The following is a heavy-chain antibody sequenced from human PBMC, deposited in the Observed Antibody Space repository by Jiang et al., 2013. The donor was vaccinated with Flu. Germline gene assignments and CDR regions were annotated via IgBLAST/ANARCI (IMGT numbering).Heavy chain of an antibody. CDR3: ARDDASDWYYDL. V-gene: IGHV3-33*01. CDR1: GFSFSNYG. D-gene: IGHD2-2*01. CDR2: IWYDGSKK. Sequence: PGRSLRLSCAASGFSFSNYGMHWVRQAPGKGLKWVAVIWYDGSKKYYEDSVKGRFTISRDNSNNTLYLQMNNLRAEDTAVYYCARDDASDWYYDLWGRGTLVTVSS. J-gene: IGHJ2*01.